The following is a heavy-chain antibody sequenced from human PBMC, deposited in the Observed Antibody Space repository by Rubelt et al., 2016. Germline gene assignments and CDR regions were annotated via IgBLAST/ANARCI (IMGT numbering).Heavy chain of an antibody. CDR2: IYYSGST. CDR1: GGSIRSSSYN. V-gene: IGHV4-39*07. J-gene: IGHJ4*02. Sequence: QLQLQESGPGLVKPSETLSLTCTVSGGSIRSSSYNWGWIRQPPGKGLEWIGSIYYSGSTFYNPSLRIRVTIAVEPPMSQFSLKLSSVTAADTAVYYCARDLGSGSPGFDYWGQGTLVTVSS. D-gene: IGHD3-22*01. CDR3: ARDLGSGSPGFDY.